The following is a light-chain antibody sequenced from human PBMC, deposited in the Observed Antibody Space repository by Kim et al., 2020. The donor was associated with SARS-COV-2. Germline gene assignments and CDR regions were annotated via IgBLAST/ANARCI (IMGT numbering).Light chain of an antibody. V-gene: IGLV2-23*01. CDR2: EGS. CDR3: CSYAGSSTRWV. J-gene: IGLJ3*02. CDR1: SSDVGSYNL. Sequence: QSITISCTGTSSDVGSYNLVSWYQQHPGKAPKLMIYEGSKRPSGVSNRFSGSKSGNTASLTISGLQAEDEADYYCCSYAGSSTRWVFGGGTQLTVL.